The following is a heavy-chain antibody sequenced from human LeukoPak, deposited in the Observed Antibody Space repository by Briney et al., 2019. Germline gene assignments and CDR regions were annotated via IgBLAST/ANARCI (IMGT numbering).Heavy chain of an antibody. V-gene: IGHV1-24*01. Sequence: ASVKVSCKVSGYTLTELSMHWVRQAPGKGLEWMGGFDPEDGETIYAQKFQGRVTMTTDTSTSTAYMELRSLRSDDTAVYYCASPARSSGPGWYHFGYWGQGTLVTVSS. CDR1: GYTLTELS. J-gene: IGHJ4*02. CDR2: FDPEDGET. CDR3: ASPARSSGPGWYHFGY. D-gene: IGHD6-19*01.